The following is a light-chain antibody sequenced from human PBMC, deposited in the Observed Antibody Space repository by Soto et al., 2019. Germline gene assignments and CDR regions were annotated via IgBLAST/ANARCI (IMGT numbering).Light chain of an antibody. CDR2: GAS. CDR3: HRYGGARWT. CDR1: QSVVTNS. V-gene: IGKV3-20*01. Sequence: EIVLTQSPGTLSLSPGERATLSCRASQSVVTNSLAWYQQKPGQAPRLIIYGASNRATGIPDRFSGRGSGTDFTLTISRLEPEDGAVYYCHRYGGARWTFGQGTKVEIK. J-gene: IGKJ1*01.